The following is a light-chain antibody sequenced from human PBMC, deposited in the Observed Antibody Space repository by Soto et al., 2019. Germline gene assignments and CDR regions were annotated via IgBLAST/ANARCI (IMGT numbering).Light chain of an antibody. J-gene: IGKJ1*01. CDR3: QQYGSLSWT. CDR1: QSVSSY. Sequence: EILLTQSPATLSLSPGERATLTCRASQSVSSYLAWSQQKPGQAPRLLLYDASNRATGIPARVSGSGSGTEFTLTISSLQPEDFEVYHCQQYGSLSWTFGQGTKVDIK. CDR2: DAS. V-gene: IGKV3-11*01.